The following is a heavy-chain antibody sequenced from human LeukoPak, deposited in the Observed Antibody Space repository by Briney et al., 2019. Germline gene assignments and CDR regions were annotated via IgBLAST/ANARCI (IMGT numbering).Heavy chain of an antibody. J-gene: IGHJ4*02. V-gene: IGHV3-9*02. Sequence: PGGSLRLSCAASGFTSADYAMHWVRQAPGKGLEWVSCISWNSGSIGYADSVKGRFTISRDNAKNSLYLQMNSLRAEDTALHYCAKDSGYSYTVGIDYWGQGTLVTVSS. CDR1: GFTSADYA. CDR2: ISWNSGSI. D-gene: IGHD5-18*01. CDR3: AKDSGYSYTVGIDY.